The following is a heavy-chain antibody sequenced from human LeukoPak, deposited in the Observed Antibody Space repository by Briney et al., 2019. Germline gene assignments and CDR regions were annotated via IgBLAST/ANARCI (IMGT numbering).Heavy chain of an antibody. CDR1: GFTFSDYH. V-gene: IGHV3-11*01. CDR3: ARLSGTYSRGGDY. Sequence: GGSLRLSCAASGFTFSDYHISWIRQAPGKGLEWVSHISGSGNAIYHADSVKGRFTISRDNAKKSLYLQMNNLRADDTAVYYCARLSGTYSRGGDYWGQGTLVTVSS. CDR2: ISGSGNAI. D-gene: IGHD1-26*01. J-gene: IGHJ4*02.